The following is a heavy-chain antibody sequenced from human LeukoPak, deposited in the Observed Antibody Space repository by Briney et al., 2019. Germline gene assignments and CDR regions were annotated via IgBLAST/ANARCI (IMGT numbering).Heavy chain of an antibody. D-gene: IGHD3-16*02. Sequence: ASVKVSCKASGYTFTSYYMHWVRQAPGQGLEWMGIINPSGGSTSYAQKFQGRVTMTRDMSTSTVYMELSSLRSEDTAVYYCARGRTRGTRYYDYVWGSYRRYNWFDPWGQGTLVTVSS. V-gene: IGHV1-46*01. J-gene: IGHJ5*02. CDR2: INPSGGST. CDR1: GYTFTSYY. CDR3: ARGRTRGTRYYDYVWGSYRRYNWFDP.